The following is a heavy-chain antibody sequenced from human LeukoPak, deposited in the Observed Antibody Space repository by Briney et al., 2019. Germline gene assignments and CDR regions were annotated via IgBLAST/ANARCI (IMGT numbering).Heavy chain of an antibody. Sequence: SETLSLTCTVSGYSISSGYYWGWIRQPPGKGLEWIGSIYHSGSTYYNPSLKSRVTISIDTSKNQFSLKLDSVTAADTAVYYCARGASGDNWNDVGPYYFDYWGQGTLVTVSS. J-gene: IGHJ4*02. D-gene: IGHD1-20*01. V-gene: IGHV4-38-2*02. CDR1: GYSISSGYY. CDR3: ARGASGDNWNDVGPYYFDY. CDR2: IYHSGST.